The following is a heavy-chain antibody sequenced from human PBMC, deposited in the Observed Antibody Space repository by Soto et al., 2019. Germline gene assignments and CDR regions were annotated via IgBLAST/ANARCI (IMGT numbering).Heavy chain of an antibody. CDR1: GGSISSGDYY. J-gene: IGHJ5*02. D-gene: IGHD3-3*01. Sequence: SETLSLTCTVSGGSISSGDYYWSWIRQPPGKGQEWIGYIYYSGSTYYNPSLKSRVTISVDTSKNQFSLKLSSVTAADTAVYYCARAGLEWSYNWFDPWGQGTLVTVSS. CDR3: ARAGLEWSYNWFDP. CDR2: IYYSGST. V-gene: IGHV4-30-4*01.